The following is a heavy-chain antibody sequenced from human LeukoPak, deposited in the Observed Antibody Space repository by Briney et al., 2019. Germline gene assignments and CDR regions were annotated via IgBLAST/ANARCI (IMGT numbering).Heavy chain of an antibody. CDR2: IKQDGSEK. D-gene: IGHD3-10*01. Sequence: GGSLRLSCAASGFIFSRYWMSWVRQAPGKGLEWVANIKQDGSEKYYVDSVKGRFTISRDNAKNSLYLQMDSLRAEDTAAYYCVKWGLLRFGELFAADYWGQGTLVTVSS. CDR3: VKWGLLRFGELFAADY. CDR1: GFIFSRYW. J-gene: IGHJ4*02. V-gene: IGHV3-7*05.